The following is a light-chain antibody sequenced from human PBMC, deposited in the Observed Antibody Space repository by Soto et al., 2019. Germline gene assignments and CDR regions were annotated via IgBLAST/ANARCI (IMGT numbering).Light chain of an antibody. V-gene: IGLV2-11*01. J-gene: IGLJ3*02. CDR2: DVT. CDR3: FSYAGGYTWV. CDR1: SDDVGGHGF. Sequence: QSVLTQPRSVSGSPGQSVTISCTGTSDDVGGHGFVTWYQQHPGKAPKVMIFDVTKRPSGVPDRFSGSKSGNPASLTISGLQAEDGGYYYCFSYAGGYTWVFGGGTKLTVL.